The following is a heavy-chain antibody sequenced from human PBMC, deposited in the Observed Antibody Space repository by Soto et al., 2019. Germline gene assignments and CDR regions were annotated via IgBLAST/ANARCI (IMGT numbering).Heavy chain of an antibody. V-gene: IGHV4-31*01. CDR3: SRDRDSSAFHDY. CDR1: GGSISSGGSY. CDR2: MHYSGTT. D-gene: IGHD2-21*02. Sequence: QVQLQESGPGLVKPSQTLSVTCTVSGGSISSGGSYWSWIRQHPGKGLEWIGYMHYSGTTYYNPSLKSQVTVAIDTSKKHSSVTFSPLTAAYTAVYYCSRDRDSSAFHDYWGQCTLVTVSS. J-gene: IGHJ4*02.